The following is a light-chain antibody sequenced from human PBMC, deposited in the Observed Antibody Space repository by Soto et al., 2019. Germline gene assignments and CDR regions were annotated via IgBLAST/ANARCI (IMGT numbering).Light chain of an antibody. J-gene: IGLJ2*01. Sequence: QSALTQPASVSGSPGQSITISCTGTSSDVGGYNYVSWYQQHPGKAPKLMIYDVNNRPSGVSNRFSGSKSGNTASLTISGLQAEDEGDYYCSSYTSSNTLVFGGGTKLTVL. CDR2: DVN. CDR1: SSDVGGYNY. V-gene: IGLV2-14*01. CDR3: SSYTSSNTLV.